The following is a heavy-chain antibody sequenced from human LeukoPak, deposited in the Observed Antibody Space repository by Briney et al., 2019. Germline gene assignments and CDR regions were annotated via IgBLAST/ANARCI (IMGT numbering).Heavy chain of an antibody. CDR3: ARDCSGGSCYRQGRSGTFDI. CDR1: GFTFSSYA. Sequence: GGSLRLSCAASGFTFSSYAMHWVRQAPGKGLEWVANIKQDGSEKYYVDSVKGRFTISRDNAKNSLYLQMNSLRAEDTAVYYCARDCSGGSCYRQGRSGTFDIWGQGTMVTVSS. V-gene: IGHV3-7*01. CDR2: IKQDGSEK. J-gene: IGHJ3*02. D-gene: IGHD2-15*01.